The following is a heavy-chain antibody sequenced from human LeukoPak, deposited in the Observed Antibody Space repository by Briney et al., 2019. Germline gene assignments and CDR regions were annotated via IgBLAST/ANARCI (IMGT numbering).Heavy chain of an antibody. Sequence: GGSLRLSCAASGFTVSSNYMSWVRQAPGKGLEWVSVIYSGGSTYYADSVKGRFTISRDNSKNTLYLQMNSLRAEDTAAYYCARVITIFGVVDRFDPWGQGTLVTVSS. J-gene: IGHJ5*02. V-gene: IGHV3-53*01. CDR2: IYSGGST. CDR3: ARVITIFGVVDRFDP. D-gene: IGHD3-3*01. CDR1: GFTVSSNY.